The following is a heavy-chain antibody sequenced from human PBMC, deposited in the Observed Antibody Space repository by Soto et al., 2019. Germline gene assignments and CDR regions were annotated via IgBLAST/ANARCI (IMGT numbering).Heavy chain of an antibody. D-gene: IGHD2-2*01. CDR2: IYPGDSDT. V-gene: IGHV5-51*01. Sequence: GESLKISCKGSGYSFTSYWIGWVRQMPGKGLEWMGIIYPGDSDTRYSPSFQGQVTISADKSISTAYLQWSSLKASDTAMYYCARRIGYCSSTSCPAWFDPWGQGTLVTAPQ. CDR3: ARRIGYCSSTSCPAWFDP. J-gene: IGHJ5*02. CDR1: GYSFTSYW.